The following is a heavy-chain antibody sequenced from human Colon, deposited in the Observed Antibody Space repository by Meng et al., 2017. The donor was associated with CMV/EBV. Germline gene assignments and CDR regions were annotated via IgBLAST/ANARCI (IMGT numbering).Heavy chain of an antibody. CDR1: DCY. V-gene: IGHV3-11*04. J-gene: IGHJ5*02. CDR2: ISSSGSPI. D-gene: IGHD3-10*01. CDR3: VRVPLSPYYGSGTYYPGWFDP. Sequence: DCYMSWIRQAPGKGLEWVSDISSSGSPIYYADSVKGRFTISRDNAKNSLYLQMNSLRAEDTAVYYCVRVPLSPYYGSGTYYPGWFDPWGQGTLVTVSS.